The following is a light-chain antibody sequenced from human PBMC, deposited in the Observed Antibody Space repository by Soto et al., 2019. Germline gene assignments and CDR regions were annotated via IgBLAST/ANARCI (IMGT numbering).Light chain of an antibody. Sequence: QSALTQPASVSGSPGQSITISCTGTSSDVGTYNFVSWYQQHPGKAPKLMIYEVSNRPSGVSDRFSGSKSGNTASLTISGLQAKDEADYYCSSYTNNNTVVFGGGTKLTVL. J-gene: IGLJ2*01. CDR2: EVS. CDR3: SSYTNNNTVV. CDR1: SSDVGTYNF. V-gene: IGLV2-14*01.